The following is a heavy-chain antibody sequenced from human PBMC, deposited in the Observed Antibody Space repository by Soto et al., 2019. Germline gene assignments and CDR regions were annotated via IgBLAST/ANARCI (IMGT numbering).Heavy chain of an antibody. V-gene: IGHV3-30*18. Sequence: GGSLRLSCAASGFTFSSYGMHWVRQAPGKGLEWVAVISYDGSNKYYADSVKGRFTISRDNSKNTLYLQMNSLRAEDTAVYYCAKDRNKLTAIDYFDYWGQGTLVTVSS. D-gene: IGHD2-21*02. CDR3: AKDRNKLTAIDYFDY. CDR1: GFTFSSYG. CDR2: ISYDGSNK. J-gene: IGHJ4*02.